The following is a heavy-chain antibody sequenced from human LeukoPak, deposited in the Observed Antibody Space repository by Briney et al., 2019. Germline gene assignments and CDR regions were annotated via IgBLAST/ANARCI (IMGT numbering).Heavy chain of an antibody. CDR2: IWYDGRNK. CDR1: GFSFNEYG. CDR3: AKRHDFYDSSGYYYGEYFQH. Sequence: SGGSLRLSCAASGFSFNEYGMHWVRQAPGKGLEWVAVIWYDGRNKYYADSVKGRFTISRDDSKNTLFLQMSSLRAEDTAVYYCAKRHDFYDSSGYYYGEYFQHWGQGTLVTVSS. J-gene: IGHJ1*01. D-gene: IGHD3-22*01. V-gene: IGHV3-33*06.